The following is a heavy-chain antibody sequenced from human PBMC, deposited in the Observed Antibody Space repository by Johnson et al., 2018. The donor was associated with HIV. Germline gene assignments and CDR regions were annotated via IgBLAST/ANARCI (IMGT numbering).Heavy chain of an antibody. CDR2: ISSDGSNK. CDR1: GLTLSTYA. Sequence: QVQLVESGGDMVQPGRSLRLSCVASGLTLSTYAMHWVRQAPGKGLEWVAVISSDGSNKYYADSVKGRFTISRDNSRNTLYLQVNSLRVEDTAVYYCAKDPRDKYGGAFDGWGQGTTVTV. CDR3: AKDPRDKYGGAFDG. J-gene: IGHJ3*01. D-gene: IGHD3-16*01. V-gene: IGHV3-30*18.